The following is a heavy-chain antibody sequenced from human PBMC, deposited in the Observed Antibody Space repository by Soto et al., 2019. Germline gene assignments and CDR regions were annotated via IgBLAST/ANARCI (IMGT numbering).Heavy chain of an antibody. CDR3: ARDRIAVAGAFDY. Sequence: QVQLVQSGAEVKKPGSSVKVSCKASGGTFSSYTISWVRQAPGQGLEWMGRIIPILGIANYAQKFQGRVTITADKSTSTGYMELSSLRSEDTAVYYCARDRIAVAGAFDYWGQGTLVTVSS. V-gene: IGHV1-69*08. J-gene: IGHJ4*02. CDR2: IIPILGIA. CDR1: GGTFSSYT. D-gene: IGHD6-19*01.